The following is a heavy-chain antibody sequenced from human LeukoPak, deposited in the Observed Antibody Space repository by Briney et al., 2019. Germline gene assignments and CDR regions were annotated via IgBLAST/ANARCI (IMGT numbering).Heavy chain of an antibody. CDR1: GFTFSSYA. Sequence: GRSLRLSCAASGFTFSSYAMHWVRQAPGKGLEWVAVISYDGSNKYYADSVKGRSTISRDNSKNTLYLQMNSLRAEDTAVYYCVSFYETYWGRGTLVTVSS. J-gene: IGHJ4*02. CDR2: ISYDGSNK. CDR3: VSFYETY. V-gene: IGHV3-30-3*01. D-gene: IGHD2/OR15-2a*01.